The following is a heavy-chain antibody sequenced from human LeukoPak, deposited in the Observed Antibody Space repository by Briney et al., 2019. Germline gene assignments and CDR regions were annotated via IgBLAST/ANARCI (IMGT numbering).Heavy chain of an antibody. D-gene: IGHD4-17*01. J-gene: IGHJ4*02. CDR1: GFTFSSYA. Sequence: GGSLRLSCSASGFTFSSYAMHWVRQAPGKGLEYVSAISSNGGSTYYADSVKGRFTISRDNSKNTLYLQMSGLRAEDTAVYYCVKDRGYGDYEGNFDYWGQGTLVTVSS. CDR3: VKDRGYGDYEGNFDY. V-gene: IGHV3-64D*06. CDR2: ISSNGGST.